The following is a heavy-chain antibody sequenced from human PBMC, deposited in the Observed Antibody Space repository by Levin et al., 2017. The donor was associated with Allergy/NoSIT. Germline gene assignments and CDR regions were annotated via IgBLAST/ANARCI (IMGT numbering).Heavy chain of an antibody. J-gene: IGHJ4*02. CDR3: ARREVTSGLDY. CDR1: GYSFTNYW. CDR2: IDPSDSYT. D-gene: IGHD4-11*01. Sequence: GESLKISCKGSGYSFTNYWINWVRQMPGKGLEWMGRIDPSDSYTNYSPSFQGHVTISADKSITTAYLQWSSLKASDTTMYYCARREVTSGLDYWGQGTLVTVSS. V-gene: IGHV5-10-1*01.